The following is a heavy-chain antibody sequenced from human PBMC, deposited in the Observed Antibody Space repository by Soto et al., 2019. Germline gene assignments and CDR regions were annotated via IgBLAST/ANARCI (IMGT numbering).Heavy chain of an antibody. CDR3: ARAYSGQLPRRADYHYAMDV. CDR1: VFTFSTYD. V-gene: IGHV3-13*05. J-gene: IGHJ6*01. D-gene: IGHD2-2*01. Sequence: GGALRLSCAASVFTFSTYDMHWVRQATGKGLEWVSAIGSADDPYYTDSVKGRFTISRENAKNSLYLQMNALRAGDTALYYCARAYSGQLPRRADYHYAMDVWGQGTTVTVSS. CDR2: IGSADDP.